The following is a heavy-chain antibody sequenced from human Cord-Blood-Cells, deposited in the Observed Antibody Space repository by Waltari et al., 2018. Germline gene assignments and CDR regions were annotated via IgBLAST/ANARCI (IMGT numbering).Heavy chain of an antibody. CDR3: ARELNSGGNGFDY. V-gene: IGHV3-48*03. CDR2: ISSSGSTI. D-gene: IGHD2-15*01. CDR1: GFTFSSYE. Sequence: EVQLVASGGGLVQPGGSLRLSCAASGFTFSSYEMNWVRQAPGKGLEWVSYISSSGSTIYYADSVKGRFTISRDNAKNSLYLQMNSLRAEDTAVYYCARELNSGGNGFDYWGQGTLVTVSS. J-gene: IGHJ4*02.